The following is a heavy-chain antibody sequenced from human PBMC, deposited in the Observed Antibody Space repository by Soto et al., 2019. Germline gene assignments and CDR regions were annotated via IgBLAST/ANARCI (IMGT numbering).Heavy chain of an antibody. J-gene: IGHJ4*02. V-gene: IGHV3-7*01. CDR1: GFTFNTYW. CDR2: IKEDGSDK. Sequence: GGSLRLSCVASGFTFNTYWMSWVRQAPGKGLEWVANIKEDGSDKYYVDSVKGRFTISRDNAKNLLYLQMNSLGAGDTAMYYCARFTRGSSGDYWGQGTLVTVSS. D-gene: IGHD6-25*01. CDR3: ARFTRGSSGDY.